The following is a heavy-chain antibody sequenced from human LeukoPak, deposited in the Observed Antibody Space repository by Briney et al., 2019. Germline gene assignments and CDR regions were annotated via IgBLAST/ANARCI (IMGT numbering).Heavy chain of an antibody. CDR1: GYTFTNYG. CDR2: INPNSGGT. D-gene: IGHD4-17*01. J-gene: IGHJ6*03. CDR3: ARESSTTVTTLMDV. Sequence: GASVKVSCKASGYTFTNYGISWVRQAPGQGLEWMGWINPNSGGTNYAQKFQGRVTMTRDTSISTAYMELSRLRSNDTAVYYCARESSTTVTTLMDVWGKGTTVTISS. V-gene: IGHV1-2*02.